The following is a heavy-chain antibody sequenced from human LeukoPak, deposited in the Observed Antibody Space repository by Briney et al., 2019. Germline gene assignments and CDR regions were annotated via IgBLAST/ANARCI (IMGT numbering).Heavy chain of an antibody. Sequence: GGSLRLSCAASGFTFSSSAMSWVRQAPGKGLEWVASISVSGGSTYYADSVEGRFTISRDNSKNTLFLQMNSLRAEDTAVYYCAKDCAYGEHAFDYWGQGTLVTVSS. CDR3: AKDCAYGEHAFDY. V-gene: IGHV3-23*01. CDR2: ISVSGGST. CDR1: GFTFSSSA. D-gene: IGHD4-17*01. J-gene: IGHJ4*02.